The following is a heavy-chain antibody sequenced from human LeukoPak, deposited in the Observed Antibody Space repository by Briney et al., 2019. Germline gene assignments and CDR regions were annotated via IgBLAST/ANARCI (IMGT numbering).Heavy chain of an antibody. D-gene: IGHD1-26*01. CDR2: INHSGST. J-gene: IGHJ6*03. CDR1: GGSFSGYY. CDR3: ARAGSGSYGRYYYYMDV. V-gene: IGHV4-34*01. Sequence: SETLSLTCAVYGGSFSGYYWSWIRQPPGKGLEWIGEINHSGSTNYNPSLKSRVTISVDTSKNQFSLKLSSVTAADTAVYYCARAGSGSYGRYYYYMDVWGKGTTVTVSS.